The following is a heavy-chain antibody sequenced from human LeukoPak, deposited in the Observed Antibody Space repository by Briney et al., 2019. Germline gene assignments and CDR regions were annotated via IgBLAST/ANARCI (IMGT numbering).Heavy chain of an antibody. V-gene: IGHV3-49*04. D-gene: IGHD5-18*01. CDR2: IRSRAYGGTT. Sequence: GGSLRLSCTGYGFIFGDHAMSWVRQAPGKGLEWVGFIRSRAYGGTTEYAASVKGRFTISRDDSKGIAYLEMNSLETEYTALYYCARGPILLWIHNGMDVWGQGTTVTVSS. J-gene: IGHJ6*02. CDR3: ARGPILLWIHNGMDV. CDR1: GFIFGDHA.